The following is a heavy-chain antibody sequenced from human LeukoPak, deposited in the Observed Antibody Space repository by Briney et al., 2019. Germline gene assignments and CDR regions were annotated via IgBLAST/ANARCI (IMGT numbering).Heavy chain of an antibody. V-gene: IGHV1-69*05. D-gene: IGHD3-10*01. Sequence: SVKVSCKASGGTFSSYAISWVRRAPGQGLEWMGRIIPIFGTANYAQKFQGRVTITTDESTSTAYMELSSLRSEDTAVYYCVSRGFGLGALDIWGQGTMVTVSS. CDR3: VSRGFGLGALDI. CDR1: GGTFSSYA. CDR2: IIPIFGTA. J-gene: IGHJ3*02.